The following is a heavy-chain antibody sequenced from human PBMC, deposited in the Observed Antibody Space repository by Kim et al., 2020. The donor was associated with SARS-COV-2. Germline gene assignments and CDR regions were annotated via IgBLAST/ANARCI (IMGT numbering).Heavy chain of an antibody. V-gene: IGHV3-30*18. D-gene: IGHD6-13*01. Sequence: GGSLRLSCAASGFTFSSYGIHWVRQAPGKGLEWVAVISYDGSNKYYADSVKGRFTISRDNSKNTLYLQMNSLRAEDTAVYYCAKDLGIAAAGILYYYYYDGMDVWGQGTTVTVSS. CDR2: ISYDGSNK. CDR3: AKDLGIAAAGILYYYYYDGMDV. CDR1: GFTFSSYG. J-gene: IGHJ6*02.